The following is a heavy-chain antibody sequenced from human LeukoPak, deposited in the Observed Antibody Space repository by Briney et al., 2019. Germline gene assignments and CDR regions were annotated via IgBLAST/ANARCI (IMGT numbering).Heavy chain of an antibody. CDR1: GFTFSSYS. Sequence: PGGSLRLSCAASGFTFSSYSMNWVRQAPGKGLEWVSYISSSSSTIYYADSVKGRFTISRDNAKNSLYLQMNSLRAEDTAVYYCARGSVTKGYWGQGTLVTVSS. CDR3: ARGSVTKGY. D-gene: IGHD1-14*01. J-gene: IGHJ4*02. CDR2: ISSSSSTI. V-gene: IGHV3-48*01.